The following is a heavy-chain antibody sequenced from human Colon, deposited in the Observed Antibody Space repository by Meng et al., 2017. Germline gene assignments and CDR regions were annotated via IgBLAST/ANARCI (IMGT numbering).Heavy chain of an antibody. CDR3: ARGRSGWPDEFAV. CDR1: GDSVSTNNDA. CDR2: TYYRSKWYY. J-gene: IGHJ3*01. D-gene: IGHD6-19*01. Sequence: SETLSLTCAISGDSVSTNNDAWHWLRHSPSRGLEWLGRTYYRSKWYYEYAASVKSRITINTDTSKNQCSLQLNSGTPEDTAAYFCARGRSGWPDEFAVWGQGTMVTVSS. V-gene: IGHV6-1*01.